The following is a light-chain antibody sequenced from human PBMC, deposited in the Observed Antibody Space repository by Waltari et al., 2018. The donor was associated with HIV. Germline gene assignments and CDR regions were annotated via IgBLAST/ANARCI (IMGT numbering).Light chain of an antibody. CDR1: KLGDKT. CDR2: QDS. CDR3: QAWDSSTAGV. V-gene: IGLV3-1*01. J-gene: IGLJ2*01. Sequence: SYELPQPPSVSVSPGQTASITCSGDKLGDKTACWYQQKPGQSPVLFIYQDSKRPSGFPERFSGSNSWNTATLTISGTQAMDEADYYCQAWDSSTAGVFGGGTKLTVL.